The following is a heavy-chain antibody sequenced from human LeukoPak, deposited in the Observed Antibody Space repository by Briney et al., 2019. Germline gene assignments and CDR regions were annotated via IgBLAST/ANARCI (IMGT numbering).Heavy chain of an antibody. Sequence: SETLSLTCTVSGGSISSYYWSWIRQPPGKGLEWIGYIYYSGSTNYNPSLKSRVTISVDTSKNQFSLKLSSVTAADTAVYYCAREVGIAAAGTAGYSSGWYVDWGQGTLVTVSS. V-gene: IGHV4-59*01. CDR3: AREVGIAAAGTAGYSSGWYVD. CDR2: IYYSGST. J-gene: IGHJ4*02. D-gene: IGHD6-19*01. CDR1: GGSISSYY.